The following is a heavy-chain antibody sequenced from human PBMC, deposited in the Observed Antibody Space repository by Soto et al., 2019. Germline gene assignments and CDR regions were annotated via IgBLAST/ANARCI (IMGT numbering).Heavy chain of an antibody. V-gene: IGHV5-51*01. J-gene: IGHJ6*02. CDR1: GYSFISLW. CDR3: ARHRSYHYDSSGYLNIYGMDV. D-gene: IGHD3-22*01. CDR2: IYPGDSDT. Sequence: GESLKISCKGSGYSFISLWIGWVRQMPGKGLEWMGSIYPGDSDTRYSPSFQGQVTISADKSINTAYLQWSSLKASDTAIYYCARHRSYHYDSSGYLNIYGMDVWGQGTTVTVSS.